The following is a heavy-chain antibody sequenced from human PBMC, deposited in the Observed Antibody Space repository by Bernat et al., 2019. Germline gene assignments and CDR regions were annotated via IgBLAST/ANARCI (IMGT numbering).Heavy chain of an antibody. CDR3: ARDPTRGDDAFDI. V-gene: IGHV3-11*01. CDR2: LSSSGDTT. Sequence: QVQLVESGGGLVTPGGSLTLSCAASGFTFSDYYMSWVRQAPGKGLEWISHLSSSGDTTYYSDPVNGRFTISRDKAKNSLHLQMNILAAEDTAVYYCARDPTRGDDAFDIWGQGKMVNVSS. J-gene: IGHJ3*02. D-gene: IGHD3-10*01. CDR1: GFTFSDYY.